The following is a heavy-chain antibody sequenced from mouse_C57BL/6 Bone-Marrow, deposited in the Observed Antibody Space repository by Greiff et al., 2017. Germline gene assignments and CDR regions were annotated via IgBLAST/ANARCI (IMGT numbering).Heavy chain of an antibody. Sequence: QVQLQQSGAELVKPGASVKMSCKASGYTFTSYWITWVKQRPGQGLEWIGDIYPTSGRTNYNEKFKSKAILTVDTSSNTAYMQLSSLTSEDSAVLYCARSGPLGRSVDYWGQGTTLTVTS. CDR3: ARSGPLGRSVDY. J-gene: IGHJ2*01. D-gene: IGHD4-1*01. CDR1: GYTFTSYW. V-gene: IGHV1-55*01. CDR2: IYPTSGRT.